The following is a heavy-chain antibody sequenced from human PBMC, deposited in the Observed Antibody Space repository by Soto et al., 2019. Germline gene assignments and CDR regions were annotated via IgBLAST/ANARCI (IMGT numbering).Heavy chain of an antibody. D-gene: IGHD1-26*01. V-gene: IGHV2-5*02. CDR2: IYWDDDK. CDR1: GFSLSTSGVG. J-gene: IGHJ4*02. CDR3: AHRRRGSYFEY. Sequence: QITLKESGPTLVKPTQTLTLTCTFSGFSLSTSGVGVGWIRQPPGKALEWLALIYWDDDKRYSPSLKSRLTITKDTAKNHVVLTMTNMDTVDTATYYCAHRRRGSYFEYWGQGTLVTVSS.